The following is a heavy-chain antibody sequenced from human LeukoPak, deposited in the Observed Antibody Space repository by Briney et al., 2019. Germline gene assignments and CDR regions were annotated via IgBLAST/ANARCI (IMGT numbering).Heavy chain of an antibody. J-gene: IGHJ3*02. D-gene: IGHD6-19*01. V-gene: IGHV3-21*01. CDR2: ITSSSSYI. Sequence: GGSLRLSCAASGFTFSSYSMNWVRQAPGKGLEWVSSITSSSSYIYYADSVKGRFTISRDNAKNSLYLQMNSLRAEDTAVYYCARDENNGWYPHYALDIWGQGTMVTVSS. CDR3: ARDENNGWYPHYALDI. CDR1: GFTFSSYS.